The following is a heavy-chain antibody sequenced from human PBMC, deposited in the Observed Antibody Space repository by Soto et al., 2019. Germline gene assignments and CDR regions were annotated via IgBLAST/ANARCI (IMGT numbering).Heavy chain of an antibody. Sequence: SETLSLTYTVSGGSISSYYWSWIRQPPGKGLEWIGYIYYSGSTNYNPSLKSRVTISVDTSKNQFSLKLSSVTAADTAVYYCERLWGSSSWSPFDYWGQGTLVTVSS. J-gene: IGHJ4*02. CDR1: GGSISSYY. CDR3: ERLWGSSSWSPFDY. D-gene: IGHD6-13*01. CDR2: IYYSGST. V-gene: IGHV4-59*01.